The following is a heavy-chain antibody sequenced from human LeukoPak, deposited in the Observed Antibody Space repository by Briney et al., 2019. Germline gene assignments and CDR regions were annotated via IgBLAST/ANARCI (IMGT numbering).Heavy chain of an antibody. D-gene: IGHD2-2*02. J-gene: IGHJ3*02. V-gene: IGHV4-31*03. Sequence: SETLSLTCTVSGGSISSGGYYWSWIRQHPGKGLEWIGYIYYSGSTYYNPSLKSRVTISVDTSKNQFSLKLSSVTAADTAVYYCARWQYQPLYRYQGRKTGAFDIWGQGTMVTVSS. CDR2: IYYSGST. CDR1: GGSISSGGYY. CDR3: ARWQYQPLYRYQGRKTGAFDI.